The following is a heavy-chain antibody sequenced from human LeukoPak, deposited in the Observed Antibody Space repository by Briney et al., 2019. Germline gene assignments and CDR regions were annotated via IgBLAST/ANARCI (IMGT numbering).Heavy chain of an antibody. D-gene: IGHD2-21*01. J-gene: IGHJ4*02. Sequence: SETLSLTCTVSGGSISSGSYYWSWIRQPAGKGLEWIGRFYTSGSTKYNPSLKSRVPISVDTSKNQFSLKLSSVTAADTAVYYCARGWIANRLYFDYWGQGTLVTVSS. CDR1: GGSISSGSYY. CDR3: ARGWIANRLYFDY. CDR2: FYTSGST. V-gene: IGHV4-61*02.